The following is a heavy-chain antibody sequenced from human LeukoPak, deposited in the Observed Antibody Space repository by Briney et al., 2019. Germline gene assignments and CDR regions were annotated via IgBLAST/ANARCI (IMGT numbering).Heavy chain of an antibody. D-gene: IGHD2-2*01. V-gene: IGHV4-31*03. Sequence: KTSQTLSLTCTVSGGSISSGGYYWSWIRQHPGKGLEWIGYICYSGSTYYNPSLKSRVTISVDTSKNQFSLKLSSVTAADTAVYYCARGDCSSTSCYPYYYYYGMDVWGQGTTVTVSS. CDR1: GGSISSGGYY. J-gene: IGHJ6*02. CDR3: ARGDCSSTSCYPYYYYYGMDV. CDR2: ICYSGST.